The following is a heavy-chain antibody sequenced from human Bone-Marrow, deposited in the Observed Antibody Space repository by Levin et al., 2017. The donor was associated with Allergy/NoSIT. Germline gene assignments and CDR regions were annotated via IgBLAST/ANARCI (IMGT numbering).Heavy chain of an antibody. V-gene: IGHV3-30*04. J-gene: IGHJ4*02. Sequence: GGSLRLSCAASGFTFSSYAMHWVRQAPGKGLEWVAVISYDGSNKYYADSVKGRFTISRDNSKNTLYLQMNSLRAEDTAVYYCARDLREAVAGGAGGYWGQGTLVTVSS. D-gene: IGHD6-19*01. CDR2: ISYDGSNK. CDR1: GFTFSSYA. CDR3: ARDLREAVAGGAGGY.